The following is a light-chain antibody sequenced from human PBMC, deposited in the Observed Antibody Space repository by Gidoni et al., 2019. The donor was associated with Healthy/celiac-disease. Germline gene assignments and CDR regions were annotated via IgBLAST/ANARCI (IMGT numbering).Light chain of an antibody. CDR2: AAS. Sequence: DIQMTQSPSSLSASVGDRVTITCRASQSISSYLNWDQPKPGKAPKLLIYAASSLQSGVPSRFSGSGSGTDFTLTISSLQPEDFATYYCQQSYSTPRTFGQGTKLEIK. CDR1: QSISSY. V-gene: IGKV1-39*01. CDR3: QQSYSTPRT. J-gene: IGKJ2*01.